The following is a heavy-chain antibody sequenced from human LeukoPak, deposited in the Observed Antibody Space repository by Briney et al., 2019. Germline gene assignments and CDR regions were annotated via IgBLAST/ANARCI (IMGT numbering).Heavy chain of an antibody. V-gene: IGHV3-48*03. Sequence: LSLTCTVSDGSISSYYWSWVRQAPGKGLEWVSYISSSGSTIYYADSVKGRFTISRDNAKNSLYLQMNSLRAEDTAVYYCAELGITMIGGVWGKGTTVTISS. J-gene: IGHJ6*04. CDR3: AELGITMIGGV. CDR2: ISSSGSTI. D-gene: IGHD3-10*02. CDR1: DGSISSYY.